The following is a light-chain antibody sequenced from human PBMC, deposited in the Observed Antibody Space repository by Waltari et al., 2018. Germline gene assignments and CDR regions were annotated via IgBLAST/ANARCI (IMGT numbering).Light chain of an antibody. V-gene: IGKV3-15*01. CDR1: QSVSNN. Sequence: ETVMIQSPATLSVSPGETVTLSCRASQSVSNNLAWYQQTPGQPPRLLIYPAFSRGNAIPGRFGGSGSGTDFALTITPLQSEDVGVYYCQQYHEWPYTFGQGTKLEI. CDR2: PAF. J-gene: IGKJ2*01. CDR3: QQYHEWPYT.